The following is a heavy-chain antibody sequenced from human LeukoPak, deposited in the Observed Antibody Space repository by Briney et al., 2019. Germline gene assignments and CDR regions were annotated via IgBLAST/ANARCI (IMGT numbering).Heavy chain of an antibody. V-gene: IGHV1-18*01. J-gene: IGHJ5*02. D-gene: IGHD4-23*01. CDR2: VRAYIGNT. CDR3: ARHRRGGLDDWFDP. CDR1: VYTFSIYG. Sequence: ASVKVSPKPPVYTFSIYGICWGRQAPGQGLGWMGMVRAYIGNTNSAQRLQGRVTMTTDTSTSTAYMDLRSVRSADTAVYYCARHRRGGLDDWFDPWGQGTPVTVSS.